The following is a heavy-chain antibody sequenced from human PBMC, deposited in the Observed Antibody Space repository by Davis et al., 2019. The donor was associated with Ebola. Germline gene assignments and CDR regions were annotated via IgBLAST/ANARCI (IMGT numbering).Heavy chain of an antibody. V-gene: IGHV1-2*04. CDR2: IIPNSGDT. D-gene: IGHD2-15*01. Sequence: AASVQVSCKASGYTFTGYYIHWVRQAPGQGLEGMGWIIPNSGDTKYSQKFQGWVIMTRDTPISTAYMELNRLTSDDTAVYYCARDRVCSGATCYAYFDFWGQGTLVTVSS. J-gene: IGHJ4*02. CDR1: GYTFTGYY. CDR3: ARDRVCSGATCYAYFDF.